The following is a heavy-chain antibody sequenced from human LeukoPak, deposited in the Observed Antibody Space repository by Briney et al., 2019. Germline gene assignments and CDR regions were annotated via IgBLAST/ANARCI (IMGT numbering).Heavy chain of an antibody. CDR3: ARDISSSLDAFDI. Sequence: PGGSLRLSCAASGFTVSSNYMSWVRQAPGKGLEWVSLIYSGGSTYYADSVKGRFTIFRDSSKNTLYLQMNSLRAEDTAVYYCARDISSSLDAFDIWGQGTMVTVSS. CDR1: GFTVSSNY. CDR2: IYSGGST. V-gene: IGHV3-66*01. D-gene: IGHD6-13*01. J-gene: IGHJ3*02.